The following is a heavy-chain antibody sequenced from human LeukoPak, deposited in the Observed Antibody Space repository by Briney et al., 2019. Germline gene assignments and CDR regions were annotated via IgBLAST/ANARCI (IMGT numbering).Heavy chain of an antibody. CDR2: IYSGGST. Sequence: GGSLRLSCAASGFTFSSYSMNWVRQAPGKGLEWVSVIYSGGSTYYADSVKGRFTISRDNSKNTLYLQMNSLRAEDTAVYCCCSIVRGPTTDYWGQGTLVTVSS. CDR1: GFTFSSYS. D-gene: IGHD3-10*02. V-gene: IGHV3-66*01. CDR3: CSIVRGPTTDY. J-gene: IGHJ4*02.